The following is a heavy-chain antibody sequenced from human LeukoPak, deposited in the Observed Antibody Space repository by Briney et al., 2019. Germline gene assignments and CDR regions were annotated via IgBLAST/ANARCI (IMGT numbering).Heavy chain of an antibody. J-gene: IGHJ4*02. Sequence: SVTVSFKASGGTFSSYAISWVRQAPGQGLEWMGGIIPIFGTANYAQKFQGRVTITADESTSTAYMELSSLRSEDTAVYYCASRRYDSSYFDYWGQGTLVTVSS. CDR2: IIPIFGTA. V-gene: IGHV1-69*13. CDR3: ASRRYDSSYFDY. D-gene: IGHD3-22*01. CDR1: GGTFSSYA.